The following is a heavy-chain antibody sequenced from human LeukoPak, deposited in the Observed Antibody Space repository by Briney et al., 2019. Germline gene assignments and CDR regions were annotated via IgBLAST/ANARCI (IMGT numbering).Heavy chain of an antibody. Sequence: GGSLRLSCAASGFTFSSYSMNWVRQALGKGLEWVSSISSSSSYTYYADSVKGRFTISRDNAKNSLYLQMNSLRAEDTAVYYCARDRDYDILTGYYYYGMDVWGKGTTVTVSS. CDR2: ISSSSSYT. V-gene: IGHV3-21*01. J-gene: IGHJ6*04. CDR3: ARDRDYDILTGYYYYGMDV. CDR1: GFTFSSYS. D-gene: IGHD3-9*01.